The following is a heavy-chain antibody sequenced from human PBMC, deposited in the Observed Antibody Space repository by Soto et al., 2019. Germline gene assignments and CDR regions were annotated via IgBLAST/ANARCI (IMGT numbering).Heavy chain of an antibody. CDR2: ISGSGGST. CDR1: GFTFSSYA. D-gene: IGHD2-15*01. Sequence: GGSLRLSCAASGFTFSSYAMSWVRQAPGKGLEWVSAISGSGGSTYYADSVKGRFTISRDNSKNTLYLQMNSLRAKDTAVYYRAKDRYCSGGSCYSGIYWGQGTLVTVSS. J-gene: IGHJ4*02. V-gene: IGHV3-23*01. CDR3: AKDRYCSGGSCYSGIY.